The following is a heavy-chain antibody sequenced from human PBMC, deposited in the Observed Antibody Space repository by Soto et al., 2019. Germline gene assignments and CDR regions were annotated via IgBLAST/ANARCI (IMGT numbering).Heavy chain of an antibody. V-gene: IGHV1-69*13. J-gene: IGHJ6*02. CDR2: IIPIFGTA. Sequence: GASVKVSCKASGGTFSSYAISWVRQAPGQGLEWMGGIIPIFGTANYAQKFQGRVTITADESTSTAYMELSSLRSGDTAVYYCAREVLLVGQWLVGYNRMDVWGLVTTGSVS. CDR3: AREVLLVGQWLVGYNRMDV. D-gene: IGHD6-19*01. CDR1: GGTFSSYA.